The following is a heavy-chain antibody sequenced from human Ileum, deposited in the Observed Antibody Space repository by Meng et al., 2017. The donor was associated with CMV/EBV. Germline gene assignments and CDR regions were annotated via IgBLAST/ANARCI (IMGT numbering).Heavy chain of an antibody. CDR1: GFTFSTYS. Sequence: GESLKISCEASGFTFSTYSMNWLRQTPGKGLELVAAIQTRRSSTYYSDTVKGRFTISRDNAKNSVSLQMNSLRVEDTAVYYCARDRLEGFYSGPGFWGQGTLVTVSS. CDR3: ARDRLEGFYSGPGF. D-gene: IGHD3-3*01. J-gene: IGHJ4*02. V-gene: IGHV3-21*06. CDR2: IQTRRSST.